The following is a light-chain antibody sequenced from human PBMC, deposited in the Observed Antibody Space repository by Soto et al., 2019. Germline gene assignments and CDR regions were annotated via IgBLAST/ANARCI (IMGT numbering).Light chain of an antibody. CDR3: SSHTTSSTLV. J-gene: IGLJ2*01. CDR1: SSDIGGYNY. V-gene: IGLV2-14*01. CDR2: EVS. Sequence: QSVLTQPASVSGSPGQSITISCTGTSSDIGGYNYVSWFQHHPGKAPKLIIYEVSDRPSGVSYRFSGSKSGNTASLTISGLQAEDEADYYCSSHTTSSTLVFGGGTQLTVL.